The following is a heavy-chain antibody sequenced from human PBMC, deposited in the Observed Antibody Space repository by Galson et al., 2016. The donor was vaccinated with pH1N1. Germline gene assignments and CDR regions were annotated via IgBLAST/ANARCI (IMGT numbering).Heavy chain of an antibody. Sequence: LRLSCAASGFTFDDYAMHWVRQAPGKGLEWVSGISWNSGSIDYADSVKGRFTISRDNAKNSLYLQMNSLRAEDTALYYCAKGDTFAGISFDYWGQGTLVTVSS. V-gene: IGHV3-9*01. CDR3: AKGDTFAGISFDY. D-gene: IGHD3-10*01. CDR2: ISWNSGSI. J-gene: IGHJ4*02. CDR1: GFTFDDYA.